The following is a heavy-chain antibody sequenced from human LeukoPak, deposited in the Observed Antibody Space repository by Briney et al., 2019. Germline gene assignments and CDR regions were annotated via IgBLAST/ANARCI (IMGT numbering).Heavy chain of an antibody. CDR3: ARGMTPRDKYSYYYPMAV. J-gene: IGHJ6*02. CDR2: MSAYNGKT. Sequence: ASVTVSCKASGYTFTSYGISWVRQAPGQGGEGMGWMSAYNGKTNYAQNLQATLTLTTAPSPTTASMELRSLRSNDTAVYSCARGMTPRDKYSYYYPMAVCGPGTPVTVSS. V-gene: IGHV1-18*01. CDR1: GYTFTSYG. D-gene: IGHD5-24*01.